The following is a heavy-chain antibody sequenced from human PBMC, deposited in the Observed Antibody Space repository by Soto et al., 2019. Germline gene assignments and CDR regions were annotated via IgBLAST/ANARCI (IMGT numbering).Heavy chain of an antibody. CDR3: ARDRAMVRGVIGYYFDY. V-gene: IGHV3-33*01. D-gene: IGHD3-10*01. CDR1: GFTFSSYG. Sequence: QVQLVGSGGGVVQPGRSLRLSCAASGFTFSSYGMHWVRQAPGKGLEWVAVIWYDGSNKYYADSVKGRFTISRDNSKNTLYLQMNSLRAEDTAVYYCARDRAMVRGVIGYYFDYWGQGTLVTVSS. J-gene: IGHJ4*02. CDR2: IWYDGSNK.